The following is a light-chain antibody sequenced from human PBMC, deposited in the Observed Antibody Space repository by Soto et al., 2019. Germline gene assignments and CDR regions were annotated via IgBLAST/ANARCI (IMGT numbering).Light chain of an antibody. CDR2: EVN. V-gene: IGLV2-14*01. J-gene: IGLJ2*01. Sequence: QSVLTQPASVSGSPGQSITISCTGTSSDIGAYNYVSWYQHHPGKAPQVMIYEVNNRPSGVSNRFSGSKSGNTASLTISGLQPEDEADYYCSSYTSSSTPTFGGGTKLTVL. CDR1: SSDIGAYNY. CDR3: SSYTSSSTPT.